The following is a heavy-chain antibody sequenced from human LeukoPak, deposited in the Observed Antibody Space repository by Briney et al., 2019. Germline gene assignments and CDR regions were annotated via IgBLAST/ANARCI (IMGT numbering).Heavy chain of an antibody. V-gene: IGHV3-7*01. Sequence: GGSLRLSCAASGFTFSSYWMSWVRQAPGKGLEWVANIKQDGSEKYYVDSVKGRFTISRDNAKNSLHLQMNSLRAEDTAVYYCARLPAYCSSTSCYYDYWGQGTLVTVSS. J-gene: IGHJ4*02. CDR3: ARLPAYCSSTSCYYDY. CDR1: GFTFSSYW. CDR2: IKQDGSEK. D-gene: IGHD2-2*01.